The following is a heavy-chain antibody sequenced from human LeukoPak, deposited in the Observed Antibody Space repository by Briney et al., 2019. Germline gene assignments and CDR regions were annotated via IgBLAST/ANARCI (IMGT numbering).Heavy chain of an antibody. CDR1: GYTLTGYY. Sequence: ASVKVSCKASGYTLTGYYMHWVRQAPGQGLEWMGWINPNSGGTNYAQKFQGRVTMTRDTSISTAYMELSRLRSDDTAVYYCARDLVLSYYDILTGQLDYWGQGTLVTVSS. CDR3: ARDLVLSYYDILTGQLDY. V-gene: IGHV1-2*02. J-gene: IGHJ4*02. D-gene: IGHD3-9*01. CDR2: INPNSGGT.